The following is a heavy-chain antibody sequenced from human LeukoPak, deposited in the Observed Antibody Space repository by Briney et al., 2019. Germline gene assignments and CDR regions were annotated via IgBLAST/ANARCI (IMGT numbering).Heavy chain of an antibody. CDR1: GGSISSSSYY. J-gene: IGHJ4*02. CDR2: IYYSGST. V-gene: IGHV4-39*07. D-gene: IGHD3-10*01. CDR3: ARVLSRGVIDY. Sequence: PSETVSLTCTVSGGSISSSSYYCGWIRQPPGKGLEWIGSIYYSGSTYYNPSLKSRVTISVDTSKNQFSLKLSSVTAADTAVYYCARVLSRGVIDYWGQGTLVTVSS.